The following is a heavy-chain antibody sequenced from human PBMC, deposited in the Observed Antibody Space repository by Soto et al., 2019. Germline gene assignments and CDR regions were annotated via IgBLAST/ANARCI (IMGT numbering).Heavy chain of an antibody. Sequence: SETLSLTCTVSGGSISSSSYYWGWIRQPPGKGLEWIGSIYYSGSTYYNPSLKSRVTISVDTSKNQFSLKLSSVTAADTAVYYCARHPSREKYYDYVWGSYRPHYGMDVWGQGTTVTVSS. V-gene: IGHV4-39*01. J-gene: IGHJ6*02. CDR1: GGSISSSSYY. CDR3: ARHPSREKYYDYVWGSYRPHYGMDV. CDR2: IYYSGST. D-gene: IGHD3-16*02.